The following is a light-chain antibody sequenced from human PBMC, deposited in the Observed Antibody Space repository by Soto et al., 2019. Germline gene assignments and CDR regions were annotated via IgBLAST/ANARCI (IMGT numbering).Light chain of an antibody. CDR3: QQRSDWPPT. CDR2: DTS. CDR1: QTVGSY. Sequence: EIVLTQSPATLSLSPGERATLSCRASQTVGSYLAWFRQTPGQTPRLLIYDTSIRATGVPARFSGSGSGTDFTLTISSLEAEEFAIYYCQQRSDWPPTFGQGTKVDIK. J-gene: IGKJ1*01. V-gene: IGKV3-11*01.